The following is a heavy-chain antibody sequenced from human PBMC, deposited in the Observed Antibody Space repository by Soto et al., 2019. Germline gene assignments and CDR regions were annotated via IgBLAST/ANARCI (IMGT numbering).Heavy chain of an antibody. D-gene: IGHD2-8*01. J-gene: IGHJ4*02. CDR3: ARGLYCTNGVCETPLDY. CDR2: INHNGST. CDR1: GGSFSGYY. Sequence: QVQLQQWGAGLLKPSETLSLTCAVYGGSFSGYYWCWIRTPPVKGLEWIGEINHNGSTNYNPSLKSRVTISVYTSKNQFSLKLSSVTAADTAVYYCARGLYCTNGVCETPLDYWGQGTLVTVSS. V-gene: IGHV4-34*01.